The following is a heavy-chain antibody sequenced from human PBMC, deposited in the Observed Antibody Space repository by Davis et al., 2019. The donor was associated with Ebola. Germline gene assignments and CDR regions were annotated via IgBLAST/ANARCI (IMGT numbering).Heavy chain of an antibody. Sequence: PGGSLRLSCAASGFTFSSYGMHWVRQAPGKGLEWVAVISYDGSNKYYADSVKGRFTISRDNSKNTLYLQMNSLRAEDTAVYYCAKEYAAMEGYYYGMDVWGQGTTVTVSS. CDR3: AKEYAAMEGYYYGMDV. CDR2: ISYDGSNK. CDR1: GFTFSSYG. V-gene: IGHV3-30*18. J-gene: IGHJ6*02. D-gene: IGHD5-18*01.